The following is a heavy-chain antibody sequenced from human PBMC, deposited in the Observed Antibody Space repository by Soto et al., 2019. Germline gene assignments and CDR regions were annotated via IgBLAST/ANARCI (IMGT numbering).Heavy chain of an antibody. D-gene: IGHD4-17*01. J-gene: IGHJ4*02. CDR2: ISYDGSDK. V-gene: IGHV3-30*18. Sequence: PGGSLRLSCAASGFTFSSYGMHWVRQAPGKGLEWVAVISYDGSDKYYADSVKGRFTISRDKSKNTLYLQMNSLRAEDTAVYYCAKDILARPDDYGDQVFDYWGQGTLVTVSS. CDR1: GFTFSSYG. CDR3: AKDILARPDDYGDQVFDY.